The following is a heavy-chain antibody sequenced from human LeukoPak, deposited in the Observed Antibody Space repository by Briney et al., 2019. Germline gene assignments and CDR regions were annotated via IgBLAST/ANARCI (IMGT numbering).Heavy chain of an antibody. J-gene: IGHJ4*02. CDR2: IYYSEST. CDR3: ARGSGYSSGWYNPRPFDY. CDR1: GGSISSYY. V-gene: IGHV4-59*01. D-gene: IGHD6-19*01. Sequence: SETLSLTCTVSGGSISSYYWSWIRQPPGKGLEWIGYIYYSESTNYNPSLKSRVTISVDTSKNQFPLKLSSVTAADTAVYYCARGSGYSSGWYNPRPFDYWGQGTLVTVSS.